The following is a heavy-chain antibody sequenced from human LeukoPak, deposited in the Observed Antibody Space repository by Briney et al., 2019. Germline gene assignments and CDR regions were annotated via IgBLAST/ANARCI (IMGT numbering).Heavy chain of an antibody. CDR3: ASYSSSFHYFDY. Sequence: GRSLRLSCAASGFTFSSYAMHWVRQAPGKGLEWEALISYDGSNKYYADSVKGRFTISRDNSKNTLYLQMNSLRAEDTAVYYCASYSSSFHYFDYWGQGTLVTVSS. CDR2: ISYDGSNK. J-gene: IGHJ4*02. V-gene: IGHV3-30-3*01. CDR1: GFTFSSYA. D-gene: IGHD6-13*01.